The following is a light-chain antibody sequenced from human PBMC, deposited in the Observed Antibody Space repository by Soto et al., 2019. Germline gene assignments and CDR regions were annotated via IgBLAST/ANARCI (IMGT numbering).Light chain of an antibody. V-gene: IGKV3-15*01. Sequence: EIVMTQSPATLSVSPGDRVTRSCRASQSVSSDLAWYQQRPGQAPRLLIYGASTRATGIPARFSGTGSGTEFTLTISSLQSEDFAIYSCQQYNNWPPYTFGQGTKLEIK. CDR1: QSVSSD. J-gene: IGKJ2*01. CDR2: GAS. CDR3: QQYNNWPPYT.